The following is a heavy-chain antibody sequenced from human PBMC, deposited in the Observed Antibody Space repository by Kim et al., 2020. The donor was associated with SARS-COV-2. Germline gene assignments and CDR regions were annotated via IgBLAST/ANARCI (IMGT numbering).Heavy chain of an antibody. CDR2: ISSSGSTI. D-gene: IGHD4-4*01. J-gene: IGHJ4*02. CDR3: TGRKVTDDY. V-gene: IGHV3-48*03. CDR1: GFTFSAYE. Sequence: GGSLRLSCAASGFTFSAYEMNWVRQAPGKGLEWVSYISSSGSTIYYADSVKGRFTISRDNAKNSLYLQMNSLRAEDTALYYCTGRKVTDDYWGQGTLVTVSS.